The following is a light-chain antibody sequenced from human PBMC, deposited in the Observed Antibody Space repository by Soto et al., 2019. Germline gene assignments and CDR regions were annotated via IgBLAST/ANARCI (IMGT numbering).Light chain of an antibody. Sequence: QSALTQPPSVSGVPGQKITISCTGSRSNIGAGYDVHWYQQFRGTAPKLLIYGNKNRPSGVPDRFSGSKSGTSASLAITGLQAEDEADYFCQSYDSGFSGLVFGGGTKVTVL. CDR3: QSYDSGFSGLV. J-gene: IGLJ3*02. CDR1: RSNIGAGYD. CDR2: GNK. V-gene: IGLV1-40*02.